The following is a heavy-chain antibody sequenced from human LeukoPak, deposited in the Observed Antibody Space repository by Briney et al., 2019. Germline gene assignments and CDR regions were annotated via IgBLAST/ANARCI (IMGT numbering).Heavy chain of an antibody. V-gene: IGHV4-39*01. J-gene: IGHJ4*02. CDR3: ARRRAYDSSGYYFERFIDY. D-gene: IGHD3-22*01. CDR2: IYYSGST. CDR1: GGSISSSSYY. Sequence: SETLSLTCTVSGGSISSSSYYWGWIRQPPGKGLEWIGSIYYSGSTYYNPSLKSRVTISVDTSKNQFSLKLSSVTAADTAVYYCARRRAYDSSGYYFERFIDYWGQGTLVTVSS.